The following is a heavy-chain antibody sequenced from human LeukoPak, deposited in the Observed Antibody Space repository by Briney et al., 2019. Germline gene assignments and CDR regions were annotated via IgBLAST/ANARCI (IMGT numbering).Heavy chain of an antibody. Sequence: PGGSLRLYCAASGFTFNTYGMHWVRQAPGKGLEWVAFVRYDGSNKYYADFVKGRFTISRDNSKNTLYLQMNSLRAEDTAVYYCAKDGIYYYGSESYPPSWFDSWGQGTLVTVSS. V-gene: IGHV3-30*02. CDR1: GFTFNTYG. CDR2: VRYDGSNK. J-gene: IGHJ5*01. CDR3: AKDGIYYYGSESYPPSWFDS. D-gene: IGHD3-10*01.